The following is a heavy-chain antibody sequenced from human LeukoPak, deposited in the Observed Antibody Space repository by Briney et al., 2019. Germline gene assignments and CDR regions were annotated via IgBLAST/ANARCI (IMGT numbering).Heavy chain of an antibody. Sequence: ASVKVSCKTSRYTFTGYYMHWVRQAPGQGLEWMGWINPNSGGINYAQKFQGRVTMTRDTSISTAYMELSRLRSDDTAAYYCARVGLGSCSSTTCYGRAFDIWGQGTMVTVFS. D-gene: IGHD2-2*01. V-gene: IGHV1-2*02. J-gene: IGHJ3*02. CDR2: INPNSGGI. CDR1: RYTFTGYY. CDR3: ARVGLGSCSSTTCYGRAFDI.